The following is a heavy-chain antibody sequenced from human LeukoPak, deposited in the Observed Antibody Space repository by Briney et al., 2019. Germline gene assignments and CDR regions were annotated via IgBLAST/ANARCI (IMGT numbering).Heavy chain of an antibody. CDR3: ATDLSMVRGVMTFDP. CDR1: GYTLTELS. D-gene: IGHD3-10*01. J-gene: IGHJ5*02. V-gene: IGHV1-24*01. Sequence: ASVKVSCKVSGYTLTELSMHWVRQAPGKGLEWMGGFDPEDGETIYAQKFQGRVTMTEDTSTDTAYMELSSLRSEDTAVYYCATDLSMVRGVMTFDPWGQGTLVTVSS. CDR2: FDPEDGET.